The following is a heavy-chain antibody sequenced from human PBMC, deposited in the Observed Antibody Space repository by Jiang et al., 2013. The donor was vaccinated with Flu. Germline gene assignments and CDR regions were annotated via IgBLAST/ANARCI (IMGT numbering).Heavy chain of an antibody. J-gene: IGHJ2*01. D-gene: IGHD3-22*01. Sequence: SRVTISVDTSKNQFSLKLSSVTAADTAVYYCARDRNYYDSSGYVNWYFDLWGRGTLVTVSS. V-gene: IGHV4-59*01. CDR3: ARDRNYYDSSGYVNWYFDL.